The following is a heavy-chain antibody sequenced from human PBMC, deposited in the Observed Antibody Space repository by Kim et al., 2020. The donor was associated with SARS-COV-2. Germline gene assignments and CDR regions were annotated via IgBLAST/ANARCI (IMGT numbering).Heavy chain of an antibody. J-gene: IGHJ5*02. CDR3: AREGSGWFNWFDP. D-gene: IGHD6-19*01. Sequence: SETLSLTCTVSGGSISSGGYYWSWIRQHPGKGLEWIGYIYYSGSTYYNQSLKSRVTISVDTSKNQFSLKLSSVTAADTAVYYCAREGSGWFNWFDPWGQGTLVTVSS. V-gene: IGHV4-31*03. CDR1: GGSISSGGYY. CDR2: IYYSGST.